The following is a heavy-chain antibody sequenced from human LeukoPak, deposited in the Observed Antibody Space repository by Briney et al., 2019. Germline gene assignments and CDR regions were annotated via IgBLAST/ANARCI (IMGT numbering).Heavy chain of an antibody. CDR2: ISYDGSNK. J-gene: IGHJ4*02. D-gene: IGHD2-21*02. V-gene: IGHV3-30-3*01. CDR3: ARGALVTPFDY. Sequence: PGRSLRLSCAASGFTFSSYAMHWVRQAPGKGLEWVAVISYDGSNKYYADSVKGRFTISRDNSKNTLYLQMNSLRAEDTAVYYCARGALVTPFDYWGQGTLVTVSS. CDR1: GFTFSSYA.